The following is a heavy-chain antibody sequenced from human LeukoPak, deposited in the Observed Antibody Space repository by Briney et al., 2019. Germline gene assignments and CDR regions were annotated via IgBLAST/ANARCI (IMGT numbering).Heavy chain of an antibody. V-gene: IGHV3-7*01. J-gene: IGHJ4*02. CDR2: IKYDGSKE. CDR3: ARDAEFSTITFGDY. D-gene: IGHD3-16*01. CDR1: GFTFSNYW. Sequence: PGGSLRLSCAASGFTFSNYWMSWVRQAPGKGLRWLANIKYDGSKEYYVDSVEGRFTISRDNAKNSLFLQMNGLRAEDTAVYYCARDAEFSTITFGDYWGQGTLVTVSS.